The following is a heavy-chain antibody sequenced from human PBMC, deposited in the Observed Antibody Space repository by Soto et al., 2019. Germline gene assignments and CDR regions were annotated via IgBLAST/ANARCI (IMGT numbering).Heavy chain of an antibody. D-gene: IGHD3-22*01. J-gene: IGHJ6*02. V-gene: IGHV4-39*02. CDR1: GGSISSSSFH. Sequence: TLSLTCTVSGGSISSSSFHWGWIRQPPGKGLEWIGSIYYSGSTYYSPSLKSRVTISVDTSKNQFSLKLSSVTAADTAVYYCARDPKGVYYDSRGYPPDYYYYGMDVWGQGTTVTVSS. CDR2: IYYSGST. CDR3: ARDPKGVYYDSRGYPPDYYYYGMDV.